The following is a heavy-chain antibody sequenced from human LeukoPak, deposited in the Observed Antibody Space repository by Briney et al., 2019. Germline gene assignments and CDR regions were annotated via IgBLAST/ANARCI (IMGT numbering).Heavy chain of an antibody. Sequence: GGSLRLSCAASGFTFSSYAMSWVRQAPGKGLEWVSAISGSGGSTYYADSVKGRFTISRDSSKNTLYLQMNSLRAEDTAVYYCAKQTRPQLERRLGFDYWGQGTLVTVSS. CDR2: ISGSGGST. V-gene: IGHV3-23*01. J-gene: IGHJ4*02. D-gene: IGHD1-1*01. CDR3: AKQTRPQLERRLGFDY. CDR1: GFTFSSYA.